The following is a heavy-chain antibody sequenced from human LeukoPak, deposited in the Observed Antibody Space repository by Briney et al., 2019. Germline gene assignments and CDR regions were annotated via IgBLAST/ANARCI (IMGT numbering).Heavy chain of an antibody. CDR2: IDNDGRHT. CDR1: GFTFSSYT. V-gene: IGHV3-74*01. Sequence: GGSLRLPCAASGFTFSSYTMNWVRQAPGKGLEWVSRIDNDGRHTIYADSVKARFTISRDNAKNIVYLQMNSLRVEDTAVYYCARDRPHNWFDPWGQGTLVTVSS. J-gene: IGHJ5*02. CDR3: ARDRPHNWFDP.